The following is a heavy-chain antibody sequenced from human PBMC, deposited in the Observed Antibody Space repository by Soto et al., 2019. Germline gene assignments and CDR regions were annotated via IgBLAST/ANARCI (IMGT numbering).Heavy chain of an antibody. CDR2: INHSGST. V-gene: IGHV4-34*01. J-gene: IGHJ4*02. D-gene: IGHD2-8*02. CDR3: ARDKITGVFEY. CDR1: GGSFSGYY. Sequence: QVQLQQWGAGLLKPPETLSLTCAVYGGSFSGYYWTWIRQLPGTGLEWIGEINHSGSTNYNPSLKSRVTTSVDTSKNQFSLKLTSVTAADTAVYYCARDKITGVFEYWGQGTLVTVSS.